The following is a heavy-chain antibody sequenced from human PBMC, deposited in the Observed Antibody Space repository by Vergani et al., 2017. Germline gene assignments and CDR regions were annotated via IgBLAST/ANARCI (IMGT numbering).Heavy chain of an antibody. V-gene: IGHV1-69*08. CDR2: IIPILGIA. J-gene: IGHJ6*02. CDR1: GGTFSSYT. CDR3: ARDVIYDTGGMDV. D-gene: IGHD3-16*01. Sequence: QVQLVQSGAEVKKPGSSVKVSCKASGGTFSSYTISWVRQAPGQGLEWMGRIIPILGIANYAQKFQGRVTITADKSTSTAYMELSSLRSEDTAVYYCARDVIYDTGGMDVWGQGTTVTVSS.